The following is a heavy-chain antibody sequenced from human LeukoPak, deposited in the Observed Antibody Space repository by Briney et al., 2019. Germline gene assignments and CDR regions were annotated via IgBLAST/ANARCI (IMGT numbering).Heavy chain of an antibody. CDR1: GDSINHYY. J-gene: IGHJ5*02. Sequence: SETLSLTCNVSGDSINHYYWSWIRQPAGKGLEWIGLIYSSGLTTYNPSLKSRVTMSVDTSKNQLSLKLNSVTAADSATYYCARLVNYYDSSGYPRGEAWGQGTLVTVSS. CDR2: IYSSGLT. D-gene: IGHD3-22*01. V-gene: IGHV4-4*07. CDR3: ARLVNYYDSSGYPRGEA.